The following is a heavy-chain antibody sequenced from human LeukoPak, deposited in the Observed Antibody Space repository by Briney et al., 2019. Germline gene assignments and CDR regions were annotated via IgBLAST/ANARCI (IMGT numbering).Heavy chain of an antibody. D-gene: IGHD6-19*01. J-gene: IGHJ4*02. V-gene: IGHV3-73*01. CDR1: GLSFRGSA. CDR3: TRRVESSGWSGVDY. CDR2: IRNKANSYAT. Sequence: GGSLKLSCAASGLSFRGSAMHWVRQASGKGLEWVGRIRNKANSYATAYAASVKGRFTISRDDSENTAYLQMNSLKIEDTAVYYGTRRVESSGWSGVDYWGQGTLVTVSS.